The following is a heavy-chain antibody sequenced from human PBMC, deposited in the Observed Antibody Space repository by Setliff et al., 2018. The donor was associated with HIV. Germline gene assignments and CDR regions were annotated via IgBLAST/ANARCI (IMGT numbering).Heavy chain of an antibody. Sequence: SETLSLTCTVSGGSISSGSYYWSWIRQPAGKGLEWIGRIYTSGSTNYNPSLKSRLTISVAKSKNQFTLKLSSVTAADTAVYYCARTPKGDDGDYESVGYFDYWGQGTLVTVSS. V-gene: IGHV4-61*02. CDR3: ARTPKGDDGDYESVGYFDY. J-gene: IGHJ4*02. D-gene: IGHD4-17*01. CDR1: GGSISSGSYY. CDR2: IYTSGST.